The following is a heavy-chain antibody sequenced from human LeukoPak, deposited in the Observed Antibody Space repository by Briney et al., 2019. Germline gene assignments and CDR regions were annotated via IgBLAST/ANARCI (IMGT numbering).Heavy chain of an antibody. Sequence: GGSLRLSCAASAFTFSSYWMSWVRQAPGKGLEWVANIKQDGSEKYYVDSVKGRFTISRDNAKNSLYLQMNSLRAEDTAVYYCYYTFDYWGQGTLVTVSS. D-gene: IGHD3-3*01. CDR1: AFTFSSYW. V-gene: IGHV3-7*01. CDR2: IKQDGSEK. J-gene: IGHJ4*02. CDR3: YYTFDY.